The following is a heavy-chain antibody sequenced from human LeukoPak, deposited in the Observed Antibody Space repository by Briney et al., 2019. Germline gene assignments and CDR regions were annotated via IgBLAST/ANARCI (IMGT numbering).Heavy chain of an antibody. CDR1: GGSISSSSYY. V-gene: IGHV4-39*01. CDR3: AANSADYNTLGSSYKV. J-gene: IGHJ4*02. D-gene: IGHD3-10*01. Sequence: PSETLSLTCTVSGGSISSSSYYWGWIRQPPGKGLEWIGSIYYSGSTYYNPSLKSRVTISADTSKNQFSLKLSSVTAADTAVYYCAANSADYNTLGSSYKVWGQGTLVTVSS. CDR2: IYYSGST.